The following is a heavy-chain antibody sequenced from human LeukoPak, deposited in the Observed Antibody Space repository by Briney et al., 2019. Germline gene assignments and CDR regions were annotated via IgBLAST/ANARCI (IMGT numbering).Heavy chain of an antibody. CDR3: ARLPNYYDSSGYYYFDY. D-gene: IGHD3-22*01. CDR1: GYTFTSYG. J-gene: IGHJ4*02. CDR2: ISAYNGNT. Sequence: GASVKVSCKASGYTFTSYGISWVRQAPGQGLEWMGWISAYNGNTNYAQKLQGRVTMTTDTSTSTAYMELRSLRSDDTAVYYCARLPNYYDSSGYYYFDYWGQGTLVTASS. V-gene: IGHV1-18*01.